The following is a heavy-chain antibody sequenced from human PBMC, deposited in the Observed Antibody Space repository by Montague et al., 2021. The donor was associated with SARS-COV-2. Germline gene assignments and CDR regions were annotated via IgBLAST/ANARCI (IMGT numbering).Heavy chain of an antibody. V-gene: IGHV4-59*01. Sequence: SETLSLTCTVSGGSISSYYWSWIRQPPGKALEWIGYIYYGGSTHYNPSLNSRVNISVDTSKNQFSLKLTSVTAAETAVYFCARESQSYPSGTQYFARWGRGTLVTVSS. J-gene: IGHJ2*01. CDR3: ARESQSYPSGTQYFAR. D-gene: IGHD1-26*01. CDR2: IYYGGST. CDR1: GGSISSYY.